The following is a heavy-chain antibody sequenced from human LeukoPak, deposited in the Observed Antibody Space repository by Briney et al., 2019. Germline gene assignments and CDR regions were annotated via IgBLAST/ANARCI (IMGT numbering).Heavy chain of an antibody. CDR1: GGSISSYY. V-gene: IGHV4-59*08. Sequence: SETLSLTCTVSGGSISSYYWSWIRQPPGKGLEWIGYISYSGSTNYNPSLKSRVTISVDTSKNQFSLKLSSVTAADTAVYYCARQTNWFDPWGQGTLVTVYS. J-gene: IGHJ5*02. CDR3: ARQTNWFDP. CDR2: ISYSGST.